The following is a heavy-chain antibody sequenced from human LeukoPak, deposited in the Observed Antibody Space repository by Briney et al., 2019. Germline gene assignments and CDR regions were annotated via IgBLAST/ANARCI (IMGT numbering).Heavy chain of an antibody. CDR3: ARGYFDWLFDY. CDR1: GGSISSYY. J-gene: IGHJ4*02. Sequence: SETLSLTCIVSGGSISSYYWSWIRQPPGKGLEWIGYFDYTGSAGSTNYNPSLKSRVTISVDTSKNQFSLKLTSVTAADTAVYYCARGYFDWLFDYWGQGTLVSVSS. V-gene: IGHV4-59*01. D-gene: IGHD3-9*01. CDR2: FDYTGSAGST.